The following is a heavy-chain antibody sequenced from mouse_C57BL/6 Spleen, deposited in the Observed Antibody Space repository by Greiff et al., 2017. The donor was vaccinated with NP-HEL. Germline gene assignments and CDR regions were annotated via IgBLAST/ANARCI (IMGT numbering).Heavy chain of an antibody. D-gene: IGHD1-1*01. CDR1: GFTFSSYT. J-gene: IGHJ4*01. Sequence: EVKLQESGGGLVKPGGSLKLSCAASGFTFSSYTMSWVRQTPEKRLEWVATISGGGGNTYYPDSVKGRFTISRDNAKNTLYLQMSSLRSEDTALYYCARHFPPLREGYYAMDYWGQGTSVTVSS. CDR3: ARHFPPLREGYYAMDY. V-gene: IGHV5-9*01. CDR2: ISGGGGNT.